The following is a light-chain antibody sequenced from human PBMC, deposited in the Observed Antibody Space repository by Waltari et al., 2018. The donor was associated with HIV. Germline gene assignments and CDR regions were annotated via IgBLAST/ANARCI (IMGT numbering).Light chain of an antibody. V-gene: IGLV1-51*01. CDR1: GSNIGNNY. Sequence: QSVLTQPPSVSAAPGQKVTISCSGSGSNIGNNYVSWYLHLPGTAPKLLIYDNNERPSGIPDRFSGSKSGTSATLGITGLQTGDEADYYCETWDSSLSAVVFGGGTKLTVL. CDR2: DNN. CDR3: ETWDSSLSAVV. J-gene: IGLJ2*01.